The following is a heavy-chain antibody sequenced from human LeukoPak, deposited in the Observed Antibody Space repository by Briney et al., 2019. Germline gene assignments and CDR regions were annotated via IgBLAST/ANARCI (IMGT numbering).Heavy chain of an antibody. V-gene: IGHV4-31*03. D-gene: IGHD4-17*01. CDR1: GGSISSGGYY. CDR2: IYYSGTT. J-gene: IGHJ5*02. CDR3: ARVKDYGDYWFDP. Sequence: SETLSLTCTVSGGSISSGGYYWSWIRQHPGKGLEWIGCIYYSGTTYYNPSLKSRVTISVDMSKNQLSLQLSSVTAADTAVYYCARVKDYGDYWFDPWGQGTLVTVSS.